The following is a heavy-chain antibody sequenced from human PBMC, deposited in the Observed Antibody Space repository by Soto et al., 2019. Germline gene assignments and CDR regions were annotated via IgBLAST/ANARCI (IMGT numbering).Heavy chain of an antibody. CDR2: MNPNNGNT. D-gene: IGHD1-1*01. CDR1: GYTFTSHD. J-gene: IGHJ4*02. Sequence: QVQLVQSGAEVKKPGASVKVSCKASGYTFTSHDFNWVRQAAGQGLEWMGWMNPNNGNTYYAEKFRGRVTMTRNTSINTAYMELSSLRSDDAAVYYCATGGNTWTLAYWGQGTVVTVSS. CDR3: ATGGNTWTLAY. V-gene: IGHV1-8*01.